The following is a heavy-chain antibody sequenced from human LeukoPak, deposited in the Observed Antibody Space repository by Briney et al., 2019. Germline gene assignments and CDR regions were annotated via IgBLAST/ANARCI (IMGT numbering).Heavy chain of an antibody. Sequence: GGSLRLSCAASGFTFSDHYIDWVRQAPGKGLQWVGRSRNKANSYTTEYAASVKGRFIISRDDSESSLYLQMNSLTAEDTAVYYCARENPSGYYNRPIDYWGQGTLVTVSS. V-gene: IGHV3-72*01. CDR2: SRNKANSYTT. D-gene: IGHD3-22*01. J-gene: IGHJ4*02. CDR3: ARENPSGYYNRPIDY. CDR1: GFTFSDHY.